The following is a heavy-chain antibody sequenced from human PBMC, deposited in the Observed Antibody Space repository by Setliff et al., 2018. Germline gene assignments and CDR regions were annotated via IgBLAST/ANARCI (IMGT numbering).Heavy chain of an antibody. J-gene: IGHJ4*02. CDR1: GYRFNTHD. D-gene: IGHD6-19*01. V-gene: IGHV1-8*01. CDR3: ARGRGFSGLESTVDFFEY. Sequence: ASVKVSCKASGYRFNTHDINWVRQAPGQGLEWMGWMNPNNDDTGSAHKFQDRVTMTVNRAISTAYLELSGLTPDDAAVYFCARGRGFSGLESTVDFFEYWGPGTLVTVSS. CDR2: MNPNNDDT.